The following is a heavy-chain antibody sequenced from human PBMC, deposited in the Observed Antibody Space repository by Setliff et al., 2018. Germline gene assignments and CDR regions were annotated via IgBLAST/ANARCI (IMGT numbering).Heavy chain of an antibody. CDR2: IYHSGST. J-gene: IGHJ4*02. D-gene: IGHD3-22*01. CDR1: GGSISSSNW. V-gene: IGHV4-4*02. Sequence: SETLSLTCAVSGGSISSSNWWSWVRQPPGKGLEWIGYIYHSGSTNYNPSLKSRVTISVDTSKNQFSLKLSSVTAADTAVYYCARGPVMIVATGYFDYWGQGTLVTVSS. CDR3: ARGPVMIVATGYFDY.